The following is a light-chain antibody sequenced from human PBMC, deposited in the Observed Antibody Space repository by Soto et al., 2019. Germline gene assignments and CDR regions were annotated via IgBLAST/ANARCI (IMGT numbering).Light chain of an antibody. CDR3: QTWGSGFRV. CDR2: INSDGTH. Sequence: QLVLTQSPSASASLGASVKLTCTLDSGHSTYAIAWHQQQPEKGPRYLMKINSDGTHIKGDGVPDRFSGSSSGAERYLTISSLQPDDEAAYYCQTWGSGFRVFGGGTKVTVL. CDR1: SGHSTYA. V-gene: IGLV4-69*01. J-gene: IGLJ3*02.